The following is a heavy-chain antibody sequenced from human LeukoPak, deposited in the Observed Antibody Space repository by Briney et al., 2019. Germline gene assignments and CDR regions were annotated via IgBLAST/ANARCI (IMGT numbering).Heavy chain of an antibody. J-gene: IGHJ5*02. D-gene: IGHD4-17*01. CDR2: IFHSGNS. CDR3: ARSPQGTATTANWLDP. CDR1: GYSMSSGYY. V-gene: IGHV4-38-2*02. Sequence: PSETLSLTCTVSGYSMSSGYYWGWIRQPPGKGLQWIGSIFHSGNSYYNPSLKSRVTISVDTSKNQFSLNLISVTAADTAVYYCARSPQGTATTANWLDPWGQGTLVTVSS.